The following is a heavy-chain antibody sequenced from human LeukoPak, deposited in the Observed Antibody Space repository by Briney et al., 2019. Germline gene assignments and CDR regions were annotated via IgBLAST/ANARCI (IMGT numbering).Heavy chain of an antibody. CDR1: GDSVSSNSAA. J-gene: IGHJ6*03. D-gene: IGHD1-26*01. CDR3: ARAVGATIGAYYYMDV. V-gene: IGHV6-1*01. Sequence: SQTLSILSAISGDSVSSNSAAWNWIRQSPSRGLEWLGRTYYRSKWYNDYAVSVKSRITINPDTSKNQFSLQLNSVTPEDTAVYYCARAVGATIGAYYYMDVWGKGPKVGVSS. CDR2: TYYRSKWYN.